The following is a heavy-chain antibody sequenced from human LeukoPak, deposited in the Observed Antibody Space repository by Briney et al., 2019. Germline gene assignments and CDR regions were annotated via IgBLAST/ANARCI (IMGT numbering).Heavy chain of an antibody. D-gene: IGHD5-12*01. CDR3: ARGTHSGYDFDY. CDR2: ISSSSSYI. CDR1: GFTFSSCS. J-gene: IGHJ4*02. V-gene: IGHV3-21*01. Sequence: PGGSLRLSCGSCGFTFSSCSMIGVRQAPGKGLEGVSSISSSSSYIYYADSVKGRFTLSRDNAKNSLYLQMNSLRAEDTAVYYGARGTHSGYDFDYWGQGTLVTVSS.